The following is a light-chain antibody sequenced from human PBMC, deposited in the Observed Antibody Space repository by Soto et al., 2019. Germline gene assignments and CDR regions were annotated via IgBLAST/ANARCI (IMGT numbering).Light chain of an antibody. J-gene: IGLJ1*01. V-gene: IGLV2-8*01. CDR2: EVT. CDR1: SSDVGGYDY. Sequence: QSALTQPPSASGSPGQSVTISCTGTSSDVGGYDYVSWYQQHPGKAPKLMIYEVTKRPSGVPDRFSGSKSGNKASLTVSGLQAEDEADYYCSSYAGSKNFVFGTGNKVTVL. CDR3: SSYAGSKNFV.